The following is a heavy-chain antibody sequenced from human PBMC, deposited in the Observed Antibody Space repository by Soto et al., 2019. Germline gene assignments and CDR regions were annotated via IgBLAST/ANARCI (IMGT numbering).Heavy chain of an antibody. CDR3: ARRARIVVVPAAIVGNWFDP. D-gene: IGHD2-2*02. J-gene: IGHJ5*02. CDR1: GGSFSGYY. CDR2: INHSGST. Sequence: PSETLSLTCAVYGGSFSGYYWGWIRQPPGKGLEWIGEINHSGSTNYNPSLKSRVTISVDTSKNQFSLKLSSVTAADTAVYYCARRARIVVVPAAIVGNWFDPWGQGTLVTVS. V-gene: IGHV4-34*01.